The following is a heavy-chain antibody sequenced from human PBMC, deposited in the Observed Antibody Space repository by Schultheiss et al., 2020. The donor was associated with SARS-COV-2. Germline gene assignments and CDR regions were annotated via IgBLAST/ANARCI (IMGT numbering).Heavy chain of an antibody. CDR2: INHSGST. J-gene: IGHJ4*02. Sequence: SETLSLTCAVYGGSFSGYYWSWIRQPPGKGLEWIGEINHSGSTNYNPSLKSRVTISVDTSKNQFSLKLSSVTAADTAVYYCAKERGVVVPAANFDYWGQGTLVTVSS. D-gene: IGHD2-2*01. CDR3: AKERGVVVPAANFDY. CDR1: GGSFSGYY. V-gene: IGHV4-34*01.